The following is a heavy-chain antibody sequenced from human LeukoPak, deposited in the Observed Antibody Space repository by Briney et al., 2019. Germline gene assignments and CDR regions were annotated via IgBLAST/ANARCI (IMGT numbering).Heavy chain of an antibody. CDR1: GFTFSSSW. D-gene: IGHD3-3*01. CDR3: VRDQFFSFDY. J-gene: IGHJ4*02. CDR2: INSDGSST. V-gene: IGHV3-74*01. Sequence: GGSLRLSCAASGFTFSSSWMHWVRQAPEKGLVWVSRINSDGSSTSYADSVKGRFTISRDNAKNSLYLQMSSLRDGDTAVYYCVRDQFFSFDYWGQGTLVTVSS.